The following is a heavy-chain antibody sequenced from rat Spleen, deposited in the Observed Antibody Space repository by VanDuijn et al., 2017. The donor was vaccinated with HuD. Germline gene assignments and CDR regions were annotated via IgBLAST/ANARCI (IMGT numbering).Heavy chain of an antibody. CDR3: TRSYGGFSQHWFPY. V-gene: IGHV2-13*01. Sequence: QVQLKESGPGLVQPSQTLSLTCTVSGFSLTSNSVHWVRQSPGKGLEWMGLIWGNGNTNYNSVLKSRLTINRDTSKSQVFLKMDSLQTDDTAIYFCTRSYGGFSQHWFPYWGQGTLVTVSS. CDR2: IWGNGNT. J-gene: IGHJ3*01. D-gene: IGHD1-11*01. CDR1: GFSLTSNS.